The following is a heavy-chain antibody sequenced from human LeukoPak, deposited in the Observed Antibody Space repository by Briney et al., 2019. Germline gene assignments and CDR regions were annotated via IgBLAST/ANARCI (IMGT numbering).Heavy chain of an antibody. J-gene: IGHJ3*02. Sequence: PSETLSLTCTVSGGSISSYYWSWIRQPPGKGLEWIGYIYYSGSTNYNPSLKSRVTISVDTSKNQFSLKLSSVTAADTAVYYCARGYYDSSGHRDAFDIWGQGTMVTVSS. V-gene: IGHV4-59*01. CDR3: ARGYYDSSGHRDAFDI. CDR2: IYYSGST. CDR1: GGSISSYY. D-gene: IGHD3-22*01.